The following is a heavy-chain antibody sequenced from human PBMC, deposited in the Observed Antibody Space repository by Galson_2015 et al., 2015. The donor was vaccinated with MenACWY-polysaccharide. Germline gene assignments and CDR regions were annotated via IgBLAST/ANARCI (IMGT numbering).Heavy chain of an antibody. Sequence: ETLSLTCTVSDYSIRSDYFWGWIRQPPGKGLEWIASIFHSGTTYYNPSLKSRVTISVDTSKNQFSLKLSSVTAADTAVYYCARVEKYSGSFYILYWGQGTLVTVSS. V-gene: IGHV4-38-2*02. CDR3: ARVEKYSGSFYILY. CDR1: DYSIRSDYF. CDR2: IFHSGTT. D-gene: IGHD1-26*01. J-gene: IGHJ4*02.